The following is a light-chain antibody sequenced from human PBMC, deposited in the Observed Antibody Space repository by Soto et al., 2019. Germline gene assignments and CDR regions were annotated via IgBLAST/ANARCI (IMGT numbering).Light chain of an antibody. J-gene: IGLJ1*01. CDR2: DVG. CDR1: SSDVGYYNF. Sequence: QSVMTQPASLSGSPGQSITISCTGTSSDVGYYNFVYWYQQHPGKAPKLMIYDVGNRPSGVSNRFSGSKSGNTASLTISGLQAEDEADYYCSSYTTSDSYVFGTGTKLTVL. V-gene: IGLV2-14*03. CDR3: SSYTTSDSYV.